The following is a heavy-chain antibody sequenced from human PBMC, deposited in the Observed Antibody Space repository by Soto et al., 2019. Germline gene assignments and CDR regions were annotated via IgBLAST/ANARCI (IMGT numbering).Heavy chain of an antibody. J-gene: IGHJ4*02. V-gene: IGHV3-30*18. CDR2: ISYDGSNK. D-gene: IGHD3-16*01. Sequence: QVQLVESGGGVVQPGRSLRLSCAASGFTFSSYGMHWVRQAPGKGLEWAAVISYDGSNKYYADSVKGRFTISRDNSKNTLYLQMNSLRAEDTAVYYCAKGRMITFGGVIASWGQGTLVTVSS. CDR3: AKGRMITFGGVIAS. CDR1: GFTFSSYG.